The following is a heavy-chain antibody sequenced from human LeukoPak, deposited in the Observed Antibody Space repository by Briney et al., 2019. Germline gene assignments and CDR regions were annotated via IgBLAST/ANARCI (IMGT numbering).Heavy chain of an antibody. CDR3: AELGITMIGGV. CDR1: GFTFSYA. Sequence: GGSLRLSCAASGFTFSYAMTWVRQAPGKGLEWVANIKQDGSETYCVDSVKGRFTISRDNAKNSLYLQMNSLRAEDTAVYYCAELGITMIGGVWGKGTTVTISS. J-gene: IGHJ6*04. V-gene: IGHV3-7*01. D-gene: IGHD3-10*02. CDR2: IKQDGSET.